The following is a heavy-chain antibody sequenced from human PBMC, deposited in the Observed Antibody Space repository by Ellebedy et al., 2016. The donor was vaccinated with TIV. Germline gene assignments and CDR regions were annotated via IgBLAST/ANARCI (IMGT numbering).Heavy chain of an antibody. V-gene: IGHV1-2*02. CDR3: ARRLVAGYGDPLDY. D-gene: IGHD4-17*01. J-gene: IGHJ4*02. CDR2: INPRSGVT. CDR1: GYTFTAYY. Sequence: ASVKVSXXASGYTFTAYYMHWVRQAPGQGLEWMEWINPRSGVTKYAQKFQGRVTMTRDTSASITTAYMELSSLRSENTAVYYCARRLVAGYGDPLDYWGQGTLVTVSS.